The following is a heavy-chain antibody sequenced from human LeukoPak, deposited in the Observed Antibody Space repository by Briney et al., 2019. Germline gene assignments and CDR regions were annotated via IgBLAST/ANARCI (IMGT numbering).Heavy chain of an antibody. CDR2: INTNNGDT. Sequence: ASVKVSCKASGYIFANHGLTWVRQAPGQGLEWMGWINTNNGDTNYVQKVQDRVTLTTEASTKTAYMELRSLSSDDTAFYYCARASSSYGSGLSYIDYWGQGTLVTVSS. J-gene: IGHJ4*02. D-gene: IGHD3-10*01. CDR1: GYIFANHG. CDR3: ARASSSYGSGLSYIDY. V-gene: IGHV1-18*01.